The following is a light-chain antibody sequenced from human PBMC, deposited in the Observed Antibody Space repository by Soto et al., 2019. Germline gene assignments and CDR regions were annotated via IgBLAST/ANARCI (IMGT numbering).Light chain of an antibody. CDR3: QSYDSSLSGSV. V-gene: IGLV1-40*01. CDR1: SSNIGAGYD. CDR2: GNS. Sequence: QSVLTQPPSVSGAPGQRVTISCTGSSSNIGAGYDVHWYQQLPGTAPKLHIYGNSNRPSGVPDRFSGSKSGTSDSLAITGLQAEDEADYYCQSYDSSLSGSVFGGGTKLTVL. J-gene: IGLJ2*01.